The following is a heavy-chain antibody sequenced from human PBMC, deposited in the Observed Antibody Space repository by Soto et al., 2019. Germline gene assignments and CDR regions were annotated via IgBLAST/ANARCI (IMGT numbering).Heavy chain of an antibody. Sequence: SETLSLTCAVYGGSFSGYYWSWIRQPPGKGLEWIGEINHSGSTNYNPSLKSRVTISVATSKNQFSLKLSSVTAADTAVYYCARTAVQPYDYGDSSDAFDIWGQGTMVTVSS. CDR2: INHSGST. D-gene: IGHD4-17*01. CDR3: ARTAVQPYDYGDSSDAFDI. J-gene: IGHJ3*02. CDR1: GGSFSGYY. V-gene: IGHV4-34*01.